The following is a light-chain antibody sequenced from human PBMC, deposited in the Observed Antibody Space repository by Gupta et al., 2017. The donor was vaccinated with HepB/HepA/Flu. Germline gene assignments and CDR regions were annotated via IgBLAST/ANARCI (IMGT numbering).Light chain of an antibody. CDR3: CSYACSSTLV. Sequence: QSPLTQPASVSGSPVQSITISCAGTSSDVGLYNLVSWYQHHPGKAPKLMIYELTKRPSGISNRFSGSKSGNTASLTISGLQAEDEADYYCCSYACSSTLVFGTGTKVTVL. J-gene: IGLJ1*01. CDR2: ELT. V-gene: IGLV2-23*02. CDR1: SSDVGLYNL.